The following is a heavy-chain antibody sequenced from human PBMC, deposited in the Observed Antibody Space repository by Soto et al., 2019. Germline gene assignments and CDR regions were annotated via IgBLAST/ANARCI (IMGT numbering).Heavy chain of an antibody. CDR1: GFTFSSHA. D-gene: IGHD6-13*01. CDR3: AKGAATGGDYFDY. V-gene: IGHV3-23*01. CDR2: ISGSRAGT. J-gene: IGHJ4*02. Sequence: EVPLLESGGGLVQPGVSLRLSCAASGFTFSSHAMSWVRQAPGTGLELVSTISGSRAGTYYADSVKGRFTGSRDNSKNTLYLPMNSLRAEDTAVYYCAKGAATGGDYFDYWGQGNLVTVSS.